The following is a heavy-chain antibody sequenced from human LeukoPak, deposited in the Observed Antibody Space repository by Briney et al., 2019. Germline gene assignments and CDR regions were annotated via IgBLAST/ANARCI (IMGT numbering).Heavy chain of an antibody. CDR1: GFTFSSYA. J-gene: IGHJ4*02. V-gene: IGHV3-23*01. CDR2: ISGSGVTT. Sequence: RSGGSLRLSCAASGFTFSSYAMSWVRQAPGKGLEWVSAISGSGVTTYYADSVKGRFTISRDNSENTLYLQMNSLRAEDTALYYCAKDRDYYLVGFFDYWGQGTLVTVSS. CDR3: AKDRDYYLVGFFDY. D-gene: IGHD3-10*01.